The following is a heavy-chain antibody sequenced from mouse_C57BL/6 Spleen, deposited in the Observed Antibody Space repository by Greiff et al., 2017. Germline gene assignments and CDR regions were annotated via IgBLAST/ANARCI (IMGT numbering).Heavy chain of an antibody. J-gene: IGHJ2*01. CDR3: ARGTPYGSSPRGGFDY. V-gene: IGHV1-72*01. CDR1: GYTFTSSW. Sequence: VQLQQSGAELVKPGASVKLSCKASGYTFTSSWMHWVQQRPGRGLEWIGRIDPNSGGTKYNEKFKSKATLTVDKPSSTAYMQLSSLTSEDSAVYYGARGTPYGSSPRGGFDYGGQGTTLTVSS. CDR2: IDPNSGGT. D-gene: IGHD1-1*01.